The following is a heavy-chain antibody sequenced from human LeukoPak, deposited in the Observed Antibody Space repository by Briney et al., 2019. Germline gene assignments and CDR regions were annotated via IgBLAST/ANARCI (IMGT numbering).Heavy chain of an antibody. V-gene: IGHV4-4*02. CDR3: ARTLGHCSGGSCPPGY. CDR2: IYHSGST. Sequence: PSETLSLTCAVSGGSISSSNWWSWVRQPPGKGLEWIGEIYHSGSTNYNPSLKSRLTVSVDTSKNQFSLKLNSVTAADTAVYYCARTLGHCSGGSCPPGYWGQGSLVTVSS. D-gene: IGHD2-15*01. CDR1: GGSISSSNW. J-gene: IGHJ4*02.